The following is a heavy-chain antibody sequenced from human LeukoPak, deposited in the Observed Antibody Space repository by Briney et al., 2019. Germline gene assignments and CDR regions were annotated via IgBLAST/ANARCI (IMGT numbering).Heavy chain of an antibody. CDR1: GFTFSTYA. D-gene: IGHD6-19*01. CDR2: ISYDGSDK. Sequence: PGGSLRLSCAASGFTFSTYAIHWVRQAPGKRLEWVAVISYDGSDKYYADSVKGRFAISRDNSKNTLYLQMNSLRPEDTAMYYCARSHSPRPGIAVAGYGGYFDCWGQGTLVTVSS. CDR3: ARSHSPRPGIAVAGYGGYFDC. V-gene: IGHV3-30*09. J-gene: IGHJ4*02.